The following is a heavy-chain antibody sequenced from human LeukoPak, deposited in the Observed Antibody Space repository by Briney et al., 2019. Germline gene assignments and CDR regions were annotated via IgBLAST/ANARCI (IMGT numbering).Heavy chain of an antibody. CDR1: GGAMSSFY. J-gene: IGHJ4*02. CDR3: ARHSSYGHFDY. D-gene: IGHD3-10*01. Sequence: SETLSLTCTVSGGAMSSFYWSGIRQPPGEGLEWIGYIYYSGTTNYNPSLKSRVTFSVNTSKNQFSLKLSSVTAADTAVYFCARHSSYGHFDYWGQGTLVTVSS. CDR2: IYYSGTT. V-gene: IGHV4-59*08.